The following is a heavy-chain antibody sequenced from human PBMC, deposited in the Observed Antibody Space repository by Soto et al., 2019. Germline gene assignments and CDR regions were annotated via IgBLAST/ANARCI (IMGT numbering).Heavy chain of an antibody. D-gene: IGHD3-3*01. V-gene: IGHV3-13*01. J-gene: IGHJ5*02. CDR2: IGTAGDT. CDR3: VRDGGP. CDR1: GFTFSTYD. Sequence: EVQLVESGGGLVQPGGSLRLSCAASGFTFSTYDMHWVRQGTEKGLEWVSAIGTAGDTYYLDSVKGRFTISRENAKNSLYLQMSSLRAGDTALYYCVRDGGPWGQGTLVTVSS.